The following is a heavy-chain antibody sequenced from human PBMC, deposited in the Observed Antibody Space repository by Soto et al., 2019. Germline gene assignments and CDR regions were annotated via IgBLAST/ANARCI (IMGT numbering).Heavy chain of an antibody. CDR3: AKSESAGSGSWSLKSYFDY. Sequence: GGSLRLSCAASGFTFSSYAMSWVRQAPGKGLEWVSAISGSGGSTYYADSVKGRFTISRDNSKNTLYLQMNSLRAEDTAVYYWAKSESAGSGSWSLKSYFDYWGQGTLVTVPQ. J-gene: IGHJ4*02. V-gene: IGHV3-23*01. D-gene: IGHD6-13*01. CDR1: GFTFSSYA. CDR2: ISGSGGST.